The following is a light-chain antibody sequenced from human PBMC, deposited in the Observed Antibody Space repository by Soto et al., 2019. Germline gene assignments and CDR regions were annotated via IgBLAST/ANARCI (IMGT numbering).Light chain of an antibody. V-gene: IGKV1-39*01. J-gene: IGKJ1*01. CDR1: DKMSRY. CDR2: AAS. CDR3: QQSYSTPRT. Sequence: DIQLIQSPSSLSASVGDRVTITCRANDKMSRYLNWYQQKPGKAPKLLIYAASNLQSGVPSRFSGSGSRADFILTISSLQPEDSATYYCQQSYSTPRTFGQGTKVEVK.